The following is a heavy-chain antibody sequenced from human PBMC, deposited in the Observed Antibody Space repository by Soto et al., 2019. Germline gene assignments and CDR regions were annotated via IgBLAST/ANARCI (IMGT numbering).Heavy chain of an antibody. CDR2: INHSGST. CDR3: ASTHPSGGSCYLG. CDR1: GGSFSGYY. D-gene: IGHD2-15*01. Sequence: PSETLSLTCAVYGGSFSGYYWSWIRQPPGKGLEWIGEINHSGSTNYNPSLKSRVTISVDTSKNQFSLKLSSVTAADTAVYYCASTHPSGGSCYLGWGQGTLVTVSS. J-gene: IGHJ4*02. V-gene: IGHV4-34*01.